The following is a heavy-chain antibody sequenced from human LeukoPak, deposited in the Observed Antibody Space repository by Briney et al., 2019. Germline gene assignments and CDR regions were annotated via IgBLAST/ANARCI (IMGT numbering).Heavy chain of an antibody. CDR2: ISGSGGST. J-gene: IGHJ4*02. V-gene: IGHV3-23*01. Sequence: GGSLRLSCAASGFTFRSYAMSWVRQAPGKGLEWVSAISGSGGSTYYVDSVKGRFTISRDNSKNTLYLQMNSLRAEDTAVYYCAKDPYAILTGYRYYFDYWGQGTLVTVSS. CDR1: GFTFRSYA. D-gene: IGHD3-9*01. CDR3: AKDPYAILTGYRYYFDY.